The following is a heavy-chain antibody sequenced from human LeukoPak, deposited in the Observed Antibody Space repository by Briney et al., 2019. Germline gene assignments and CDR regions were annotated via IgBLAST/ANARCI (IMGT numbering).Heavy chain of an antibody. CDR3: ARAENYYDSSGTGYYFDY. V-gene: IGHV1-8*02. D-gene: IGHD3-22*01. CDR2: MNPNSGNT. Sequence: GASVKVSCKASGYTFTSYAMNWVRQATGQGLEWMGWMNPNSGNTGYAQKFQGRVTMTRNTSISTAYMELSSLRSEDTAVYYCARAENYYDSSGTGYYFDYWGQGTLVTVSS. J-gene: IGHJ4*02. CDR1: GYTFTSYA.